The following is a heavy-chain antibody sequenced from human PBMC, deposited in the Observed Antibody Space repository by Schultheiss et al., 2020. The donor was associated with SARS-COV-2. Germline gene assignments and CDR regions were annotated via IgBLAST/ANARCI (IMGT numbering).Heavy chain of an antibody. CDR1: GYSISSGYY. CDR3: AREYYDFWSGTLSPMYNWFDP. D-gene: IGHD3-3*01. Sequence: SQTLSLTCAVSGYSISSGYYWSWIRQPPGKGLEWIGEINHSGSTYYNPSLKSRVTISVDTSKNQFSLKLSSVTAADTAVYYCAREYYDFWSGTLSPMYNWFDPWGQGTLVTGSS. V-gene: IGHV4-38-2*01. CDR2: INHSGST. J-gene: IGHJ5*02.